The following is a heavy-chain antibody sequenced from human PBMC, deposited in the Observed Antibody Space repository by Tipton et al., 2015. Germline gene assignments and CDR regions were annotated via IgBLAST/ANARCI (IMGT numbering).Heavy chain of an antibody. CDR1: AYSISTDYY. CDR3: ARKTTDSVSSYGDSLDN. CDR2: ISHSGKT. J-gene: IGHJ4*02. Sequence: TLSLTCAVSAYSISTDYYWVWIRQPPGKGLEWIGAISHSGKTYSNPSLKSRVTISVDTSRNQFSLRLSSVTAADTAVYYCARKTTDSVSSYGDSLDNWGQGTLVTVSS. D-gene: IGHD4-17*01. V-gene: IGHV4-38-2*01.